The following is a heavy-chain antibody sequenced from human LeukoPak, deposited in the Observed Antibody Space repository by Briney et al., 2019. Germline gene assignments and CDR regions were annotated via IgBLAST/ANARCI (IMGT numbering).Heavy chain of an antibody. V-gene: IGHV4-59*01. CDR3: ARDVGGGPFFDY. CDR2: INSGGGT. Sequence: SETLSLTCTVSVGSISGYYWDWIRQSPGKGLEWIGYINSGGGTDYNPSLKSRVTISVDTSKNQFTLNLRSVTAADTAVYYCARDVGGGPFFDYWGQGTLVTVSS. J-gene: IGHJ4*02. D-gene: IGHD2-15*01. CDR1: VGSISGYY.